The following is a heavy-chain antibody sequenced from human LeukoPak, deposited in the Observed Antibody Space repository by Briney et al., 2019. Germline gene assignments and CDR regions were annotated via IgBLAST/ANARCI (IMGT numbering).Heavy chain of an antibody. J-gene: IGHJ1*01. V-gene: IGHV3-11*01. CDR3: ARDGHYDILTGYFQD. CDR2: ITNSGTTI. Sequence: PGGSLRLSCAASGFTFTDYYMSWIRQAPGKGLEWVSYITNSGTTIYYADSVRGRFTISRDNAKNSLYLQMNSLRAEDTAVYYCARDGHYDILTGYFQDWGQGTLVTVSS. CDR1: GFTFTDYY. D-gene: IGHD3-9*01.